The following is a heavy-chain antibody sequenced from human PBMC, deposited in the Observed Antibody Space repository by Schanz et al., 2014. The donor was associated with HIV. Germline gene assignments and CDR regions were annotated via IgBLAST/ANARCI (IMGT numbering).Heavy chain of an antibody. CDR1: GFTFSSFA. CDR2: ISYDGSNE. V-gene: IGHV3-30*04. Sequence: QVQLVESGGGVVQPGRSLRLSCTASGFTFSSFAMHWVRQAPGKGLECVAVISYDGSNEYYADSVKGRFTISRDNSKNTLYLEMNSLRPEDTAVYYCARETSGFSTSWPPRYHYYGMDVWGQGTTVTVSS. CDR3: ARETSGFSTSWPPRYHYYGMDV. D-gene: IGHD6-13*01. J-gene: IGHJ6*02.